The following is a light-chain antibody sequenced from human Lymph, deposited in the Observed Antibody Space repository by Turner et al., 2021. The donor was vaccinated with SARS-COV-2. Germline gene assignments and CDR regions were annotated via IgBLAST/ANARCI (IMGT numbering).Light chain of an antibody. V-gene: IGKV1-16*01. CDR2: SAS. Sequence: DIVMTQSQKFMSTSVGDRVSVTCKASQNVGTNVAWCQQKPGQSPKPLLFSASRRYSGVPDRFTGSGSGTDFILTISNVQSEDLAEYFCQQYNSYPFTFGGGTKLEIK. J-gene: IGKJ4*02. CDR1: QNVGTN. CDR3: QQYNSYPFT.